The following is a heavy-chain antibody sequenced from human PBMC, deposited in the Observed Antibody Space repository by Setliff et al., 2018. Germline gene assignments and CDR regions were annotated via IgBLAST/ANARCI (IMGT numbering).Heavy chain of an antibody. Sequence: SVKVSCKPSGGTLSISPISWVRQAPGQGLAWMGGIVPVFGTRNYAQKFQGRVTITADESTSTAYMELSSLRSEDTAVYYCARVFPPEGGDYYDSSGYYHNGAGDYWGQGTLVT. CDR3: ARVFPPEGGDYYDSSGYYHNGAGDY. CDR1: GGTLSISP. CDR2: IVPVFGTR. V-gene: IGHV1-69*13. J-gene: IGHJ4*02. D-gene: IGHD3-22*01.